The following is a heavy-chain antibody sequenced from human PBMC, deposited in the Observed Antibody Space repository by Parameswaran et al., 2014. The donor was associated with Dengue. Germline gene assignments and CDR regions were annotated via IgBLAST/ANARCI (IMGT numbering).Heavy chain of an antibody. CDR3: ARDRPTHDFWSGSDFSPGYYYYGMDV. CDR2: ISSSNSTI. J-gene: IGHJ6*02. V-gene: IGHV3-48*02. Sequence: WIRQPPGKGLEWVSYISSSNSTIYYADSVKGRFTISRDNAKNSLYLQMNSLRDEDTAVYYCARDRPTHDFWSGSDFSPGYYYYGMDVWGQGTTVTVSS. D-gene: IGHD3-3*01.